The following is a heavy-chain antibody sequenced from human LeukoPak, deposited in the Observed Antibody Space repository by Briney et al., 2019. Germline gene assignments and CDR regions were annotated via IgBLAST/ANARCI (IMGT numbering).Heavy chain of an antibody. J-gene: IGHJ4*02. CDR2: ISGSGGST. CDR3: AKVLGYSYGFGY. D-gene: IGHD5-18*01. V-gene: IGHV3-23*01. CDR1: GFTFSSYA. Sequence: GGSLRLSCAASGFTFSSYAMSWVRQAPGRGLEWVSAISGSGGSTYYADSVKGRFTISRDNSKNTLYLQMNSLRAEDTAVYYCAKVLGYSYGFGYWGQGTLVTVSP.